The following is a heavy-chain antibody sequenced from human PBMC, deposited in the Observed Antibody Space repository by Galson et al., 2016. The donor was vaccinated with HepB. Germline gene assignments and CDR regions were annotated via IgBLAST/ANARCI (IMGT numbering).Heavy chain of an antibody. Sequence: SLRLSCAASGFVVSTKYMSWVRQAPGKGLEWVSVIYSDGSAYYADSGKGGFTISRDISKNLLDLQMNNLRAEDTAVYYCAREKGNPTNWFFDLWGRGTLVTVSS. V-gene: IGHV3-66*01. J-gene: IGHJ2*01. CDR1: GFVVSTKY. CDR2: IYSDGSA. CDR3: AREKGNPTNWFFDL. D-gene: IGHD2/OR15-2a*01.